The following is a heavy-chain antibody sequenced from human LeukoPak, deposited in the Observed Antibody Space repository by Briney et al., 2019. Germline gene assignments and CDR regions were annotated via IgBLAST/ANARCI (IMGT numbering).Heavy chain of an antibody. CDR1: GGSFSGYY. D-gene: IGHD5-18*01. V-gene: IGHV4-34*01. J-gene: IGHJ4*02. CDR2: INHSGST. Sequence: SSETLSLTCAVYGGSFSGYYWSWIRQPPGKGLEWIGEINHSGSTNYNPSLKSRVTISVDTSKNQFSLKLSSVTAADTAVYYCARGRGGYSYGQPAIYYFDYWGQGTLVTVSS. CDR3: ARGRGGYSYGQPAIYYFDY.